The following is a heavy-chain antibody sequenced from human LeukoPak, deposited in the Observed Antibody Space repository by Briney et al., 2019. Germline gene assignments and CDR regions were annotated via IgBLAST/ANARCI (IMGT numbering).Heavy chain of an antibody. D-gene: IGHD1-14*01. Sequence: GRSLRLSCAASGFTFSSYAMHWVRQAPGKGLEWVAVISYDGSNKYYADSVKGRFTISRDNSKNTLYLQMNSLRAEDTAVYYCARAQMGTPTDCWGQGTLVTVSS. CDR2: ISYDGSNK. V-gene: IGHV3-30*07. CDR3: ARAQMGTPTDC. J-gene: IGHJ4*02. CDR1: GFTFSSYA.